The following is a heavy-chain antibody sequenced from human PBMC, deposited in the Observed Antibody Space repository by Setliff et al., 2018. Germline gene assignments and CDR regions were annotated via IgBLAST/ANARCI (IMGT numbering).Heavy chain of an antibody. CDR3: ARVIYFYYMDV. V-gene: IGHV3-48*01. Sequence: PGGSLRLSCAASGFTFSSYSMNWVRQAPGKGLEWVSSISSSSSTIDYADSVKGRFTISRDDAKNSLYLQMNSLRAEDTAVYYCARVIYFYYMDVWGKGTTVTVSS. J-gene: IGHJ6*03. CDR2: ISSSSSTI. CDR1: GFTFSSYS.